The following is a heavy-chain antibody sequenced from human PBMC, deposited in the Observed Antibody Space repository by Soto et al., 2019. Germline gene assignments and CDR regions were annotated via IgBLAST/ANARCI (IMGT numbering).Heavy chain of an antibody. Sequence: SETLSLTCTVSGGSISSSSYYWGWIRQPPGKGLEWIGSIYYSGSTYYNPSLKSRVTISVDTSKNQFSLKLSSVTAADTAVYYCATTRGKKLGLDYWGQGTLVTVSS. CDR3: ATTRGKKLGLDY. D-gene: IGHD7-27*01. CDR2: IYYSGST. CDR1: GGSISSSSYY. J-gene: IGHJ4*02. V-gene: IGHV4-39*01.